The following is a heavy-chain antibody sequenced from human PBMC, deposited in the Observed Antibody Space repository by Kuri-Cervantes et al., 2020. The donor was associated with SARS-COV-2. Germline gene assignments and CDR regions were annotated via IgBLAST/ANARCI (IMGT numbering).Heavy chain of an antibody. CDR3: TTDIVVVPAARVDYYYMDV. CDR1: GFTFSSYW. D-gene: IGHD2-2*01. J-gene: IGHJ6*03. V-gene: IGHV3-7*01. Sequence: GESLKISCAASGFTFSSYWMSWVRQAPGKGLEWVANIKQDGSEKYYVDSVKGRFTISRDNAKNSLYLQMNSLRAEDTAVYYCTTDIVVVPAARVDYYYMDVWGKGTTVTVSS. CDR2: IKQDGSEK.